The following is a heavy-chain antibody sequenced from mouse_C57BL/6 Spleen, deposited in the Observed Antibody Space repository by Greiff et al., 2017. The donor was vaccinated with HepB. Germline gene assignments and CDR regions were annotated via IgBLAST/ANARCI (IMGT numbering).Heavy chain of an antibody. CDR1: GYAFSSYW. Sequence: QVQLKQSGAELVKPGASVKISCKASGYAFSSYWMNWVKQRPGKGLEWIGQIYPGDGDTNYNGKFKGKATLTADKSSSTAYMQLSSLTSEDSAVYVCARSPDGYDRYYAMDYWGQGTSVTVSS. V-gene: IGHV1-80*01. J-gene: IGHJ4*01. CDR2: IYPGDGDT. D-gene: IGHD2-2*01. CDR3: ARSPDGYDRYYAMDY.